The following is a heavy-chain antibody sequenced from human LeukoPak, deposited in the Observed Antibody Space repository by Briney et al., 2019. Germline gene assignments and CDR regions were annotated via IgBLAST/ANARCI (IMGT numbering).Heavy chain of an antibody. CDR3: AKYAPPTTVGTRFFDY. V-gene: IGHV3-23*01. CDR2: IGGDGGGI. D-gene: IGHD4-23*01. CDR1: GFSFNTYA. J-gene: IGHJ4*02. Sequence: GGSPRLSCAASGFSFNTYAMTWVRLAPGKGLEWVSVIGGDGGGIQYADSVKGRFSISRDNSKNTVYLQMNSLRAEDTAVYYCAKYAPPTTVGTRFFDYWGQGTLVTVSS.